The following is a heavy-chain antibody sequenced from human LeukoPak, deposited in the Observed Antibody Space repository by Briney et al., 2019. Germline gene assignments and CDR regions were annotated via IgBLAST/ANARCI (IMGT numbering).Heavy chain of an antibody. D-gene: IGHD3-10*01. Sequence: ASVKVSCKASGYTFTSYYMHWVRQAPGQGLEWMGIINPSGGSTSYAQKFQGRVTMTRDTSTSTVYMELSSLRSEDTAVYYCAKGYYGSGSYYNPNNWSDPWGQGTLVTVSS. CDR3: AKGYYGSGSYYNPNNWSDP. J-gene: IGHJ5*02. CDR1: GYTFTSYY. V-gene: IGHV1-46*01. CDR2: INPSGGST.